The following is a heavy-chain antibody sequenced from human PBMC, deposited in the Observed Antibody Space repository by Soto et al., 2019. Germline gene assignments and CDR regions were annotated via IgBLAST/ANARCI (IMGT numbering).Heavy chain of an antibody. J-gene: IGHJ4*02. D-gene: IGHD3-16*01. CDR1: GFTFSSYA. Sequence: GGSLRLSCAASGFTFSSYAMHWVRQAPGKGLEWVAVISYDGSNKYYADSVKGRFTIPRDNARNSLSLQMNSLRAEDTAVYYCLNGDYYVGPGTLVTVSS. CDR3: LNGDYY. CDR2: ISYDGSNK. V-gene: IGHV3-30*14.